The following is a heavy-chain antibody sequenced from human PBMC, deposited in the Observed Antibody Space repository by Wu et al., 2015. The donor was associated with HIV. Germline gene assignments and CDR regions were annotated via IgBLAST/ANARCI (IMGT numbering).Heavy chain of an antibody. CDR2: MNPRSGNT. Sequence: QVQLVQSGAEVKKPGASVKVSCKASGYTFSSYDINWVRQATGQGLGWMGWMNPRSGNTGYAQKFQGRVTMTRDTSISTAYMEVSSLRSEDTAVYYCARQRAYTSGWYIFDYWGQGTLVTVSS. CDR3: ARQRAYTSGWYIFDY. J-gene: IGHJ4*02. V-gene: IGHV1-8*01. D-gene: IGHD6-19*01. CDR1: GYTFSSYD.